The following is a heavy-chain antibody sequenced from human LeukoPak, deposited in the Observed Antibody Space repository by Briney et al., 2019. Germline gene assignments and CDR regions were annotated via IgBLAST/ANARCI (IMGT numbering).Heavy chain of an antibody. CDR2: ISAYNRST. J-gene: IGHJ4*02. V-gene: IGHV1-18*01. CDR3: ARPYDSSGYYNYYFDN. Sequence: ASVKVSCKASGYSFITYGISWVRQAPGQGLEWMGWISAYNRSTDYAQNLQGRVTMTTDISTSTAYMEMRSLRSDDTAVYYCARPYDSSGYYNYYFDNWGQGTLVTVSS. CDR1: GYSFITYG. D-gene: IGHD3-22*01.